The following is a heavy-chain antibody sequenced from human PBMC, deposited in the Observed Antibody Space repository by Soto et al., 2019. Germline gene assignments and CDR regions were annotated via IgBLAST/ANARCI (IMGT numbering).Heavy chain of an antibody. J-gene: IGHJ4*02. CDR1: GFTFRMYW. CDR3: TRGPRSTSTGTGAF. CDR2: INDDGSST. D-gene: IGHD1-1*01. Sequence: GGSLRLSCAASGFTFRMYWMHWVRQVPGKGPEWVSRINDDGSSTNYADSVKGRFTISRDNAKNTLYLQMNDLRAEDTAVYYCTRGPRSTSTGTGAFWGQGTLVTVSS. V-gene: IGHV3-74*01.